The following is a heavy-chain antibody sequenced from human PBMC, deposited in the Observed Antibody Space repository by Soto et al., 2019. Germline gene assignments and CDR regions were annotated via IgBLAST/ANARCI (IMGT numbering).Heavy chain of an antibody. CDR2: ISWNSGSI. J-gene: IGHJ4*02. CDR1: GFTFDDYA. D-gene: IGHD1-1*01. CDR3: AKDIGNDEAFDY. V-gene: IGHV3-9*01. Sequence: PGGSLRLSCAASGFTFDDYAMHWVRQAPGKGLEWVSGISWNSGSIGYADSVKGRFTISRDNAKNSLYLQMNSLRAEDTALYYCAKDIGNDEAFDYWGQGTLVTVSS.